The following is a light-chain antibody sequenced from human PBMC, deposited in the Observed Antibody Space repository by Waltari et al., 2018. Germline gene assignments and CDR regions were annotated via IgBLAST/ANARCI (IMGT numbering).Light chain of an antibody. J-gene: IGKJ1*01. CDR3: QQYDNYWT. CDR1: QSITNW. V-gene: IGKV1-5*03. Sequence: DIQMTQSPSTLPASVGDRVTITCRAIQSITNWLAWYQQKPGKAPKILIYKASNLESGVPSRFSGSGSGTEFTLTISSLQPDDFATYYCQQYDNYWTFGQGTKVEIK. CDR2: KAS.